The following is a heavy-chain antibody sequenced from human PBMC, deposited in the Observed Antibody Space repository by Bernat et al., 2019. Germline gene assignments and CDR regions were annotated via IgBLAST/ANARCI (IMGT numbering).Heavy chain of an antibody. CDR3: AILDTAMVKGFDY. CDR1: GGTFSSYT. CDR2: IIPILGIA. V-gene: IGHV1-69*02. D-gene: IGHD5-18*01. Sequence: QVQLVQSGAEVKKPGSSVKVSCKASGGTFSSYTISWVRQAPGQGLEWMGRIIPILGIANYAQKFQGRVTITADKSTSTAYMELSSLRSEDTAVYYCAILDTAMVKGFDYWGQGTPVTVSS. J-gene: IGHJ4*02.